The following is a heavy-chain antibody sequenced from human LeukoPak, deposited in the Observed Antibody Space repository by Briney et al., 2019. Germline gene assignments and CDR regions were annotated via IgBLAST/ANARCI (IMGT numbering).Heavy chain of an antibody. J-gene: IGHJ4*02. D-gene: IGHD1-26*01. CDR2: INPNSGGT. Sequence: GASVKVSCKASGYTFTSYYMHWVRQAPGQGLEWMGWINPNSGGTNYAQKFQGRVTMTRDTSISTAYMELSRLRSDDTAVYYCAREREVKYSGSPGDWGQGTLVTVSS. CDR3: AREREVKYSGSPGD. V-gene: IGHV1-2*02. CDR1: GYTFTSYY.